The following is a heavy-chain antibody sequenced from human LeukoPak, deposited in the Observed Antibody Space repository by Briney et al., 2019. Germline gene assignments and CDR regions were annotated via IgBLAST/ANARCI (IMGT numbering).Heavy chain of an antibody. D-gene: IGHD6-6*01. J-gene: IGHJ1*01. CDR1: GFTFSSYA. V-gene: IGHV3-23*01. CDR3: AKDKNRLVQSEYSQH. Sequence: GGSLRLSCAASGFTFSSYAMSWVRQAPGKGLEWVSAISGSGGSTYYADSVKGRFTISRDNSKNTLYLQMNSLRAEDTAVYYCAKDKNRLVQSEYSQHWGQGTLVTVSS. CDR2: ISGSGGST.